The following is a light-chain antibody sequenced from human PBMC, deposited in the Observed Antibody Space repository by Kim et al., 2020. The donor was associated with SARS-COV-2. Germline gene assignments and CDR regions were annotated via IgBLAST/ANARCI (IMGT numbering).Light chain of an antibody. V-gene: IGKV1-5*03. Sequence: DIQMTQSPSTLSASVGDRVTITCRASQSISSWLAWYQQKTGKAPKLLIYKASSLQSGVPSRFSGSGSGTEFTLTISSLQPDDFATYYCQQYDRDWTFGQGTKVDIK. CDR3: QQYDRDWT. J-gene: IGKJ1*01. CDR2: KAS. CDR1: QSISSW.